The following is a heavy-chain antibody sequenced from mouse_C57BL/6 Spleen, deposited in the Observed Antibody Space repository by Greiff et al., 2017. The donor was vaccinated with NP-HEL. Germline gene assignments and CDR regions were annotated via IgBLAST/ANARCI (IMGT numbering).Heavy chain of an antibody. Sequence: VHVKQSGPELVKPGDSVKISCKASGYSFTGYFMNWVMQSHGKSLEWIGCINPYNGDTFYNPKFKGKATLTVDKSSSTAHMQLRSLTSEDAAVYYCARDYGSSYYFDYWGQGTTLTVSS. D-gene: IGHD1-1*01. CDR3: ARDYGSSYYFDY. CDR2: INPYNGDT. J-gene: IGHJ2*01. V-gene: IGHV1-20*01. CDR1: GYSFTGYF.